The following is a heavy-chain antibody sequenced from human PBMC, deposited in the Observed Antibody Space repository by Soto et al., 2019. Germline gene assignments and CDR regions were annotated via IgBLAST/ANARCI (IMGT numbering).Heavy chain of an antibody. D-gene: IGHD1-1*01. Sequence: SETLSLTCTVSGASISGFYWSWIRKSAGKGLEWIGRIYATGTTDYNPSLKSRVMMSVDTSKKQFSLKLRSVTAADTAVYYCVRDGTKTLRDWFDPWGLGISVTVSS. CDR1: GASISGFY. CDR2: IYATGTT. J-gene: IGHJ5*02. CDR3: VRDGTKTLRDWFDP. V-gene: IGHV4-4*07.